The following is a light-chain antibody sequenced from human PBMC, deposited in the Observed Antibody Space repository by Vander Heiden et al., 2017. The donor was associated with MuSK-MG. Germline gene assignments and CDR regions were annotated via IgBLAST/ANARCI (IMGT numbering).Light chain of an antibody. CDR2: GAS. CDR3: QPAGRSLYT. CDR1: QIINGNF. Sequence: DIVLTQSPGTLSLSPGDRATLSCRASQIINGNFLTWYRQTPGQAPRRLISGASTKAAGLPDRFSGSGSWKDFLPTIRRLQPEDFALYYCQPAGRSLYTFGQGTKLEIK. V-gene: IGKV3-20*01. J-gene: IGKJ2*01.